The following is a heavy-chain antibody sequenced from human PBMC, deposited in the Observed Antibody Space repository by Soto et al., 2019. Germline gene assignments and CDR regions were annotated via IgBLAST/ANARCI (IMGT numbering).Heavy chain of an antibody. CDR1: GFTFSSYG. Sequence: GGSLRLSCAASGFTFSSYGMHWVRQAPGKGLEWVALISYDGSNKYYADSVKGRFTISRDNSKNTLSLQVSSLRPEDTAVYYCSKDRDSSGWFSGYYYGVDVWGQGTTVTVSS. V-gene: IGHV3-30*18. CDR2: ISYDGSNK. J-gene: IGHJ6*02. CDR3: SKDRDSSGWFSGYYYGVDV. D-gene: IGHD6-19*01.